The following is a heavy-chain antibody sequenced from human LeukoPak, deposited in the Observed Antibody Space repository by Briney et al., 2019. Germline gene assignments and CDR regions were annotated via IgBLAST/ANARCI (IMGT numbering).Heavy chain of an antibody. D-gene: IGHD3-3*01. J-gene: IGHJ4*02. CDR2: IIPIFGTA. CDR1: GGTFSGYA. Sequence: SVKVSCKASGGTFSGYAISWVRQAPGQGLEWMGGIIPIFGTANYAQKFQGRGTITADESTSTVYMELSSLRSEDTAVYYCATTHYDFWSGYYTTYHFDYWGQGTLVTVSS. CDR3: ATTHYDFWSGYYTTYHFDY. V-gene: IGHV1-69*13.